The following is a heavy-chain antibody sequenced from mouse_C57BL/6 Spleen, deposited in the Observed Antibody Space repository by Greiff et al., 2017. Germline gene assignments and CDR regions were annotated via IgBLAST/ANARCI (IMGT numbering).Heavy chain of an antibody. CDR2: ISSKSSNYAT. CDR3: VRDYYDYAMDY. J-gene: IGHJ4*01. D-gene: IGHD2-4*01. V-gene: IGHV10-3*01. Sequence: EVKLVESGGGLVQPKGSLKLSCAASGFTFNTYAMHWVRQAPGKGLEWVARISSKSSNYATYYADSVKDRFTISRDDSQSMLHLQMNNLKTEDTAMYYCVRDYYDYAMDYWGQGTSVTVSS. CDR1: GFTFNTYA.